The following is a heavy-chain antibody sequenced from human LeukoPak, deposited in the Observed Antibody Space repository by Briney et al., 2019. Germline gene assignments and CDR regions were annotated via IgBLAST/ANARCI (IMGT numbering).Heavy chain of an antibody. Sequence: GASVKVSCKASGYTFTSYYMHWVRQAPGQGLEWMGWINPNSGGTNYAQKFQGRVTMTTDTSTSTAYMELRSLRSDDTAVYYCARNIWSYYDSSGHLGSDYWGQGTLVTVSS. CDR2: INPNSGGT. V-gene: IGHV1-2*02. CDR1: GYTFTSYY. D-gene: IGHD3-22*01. CDR3: ARNIWSYYDSSGHLGSDY. J-gene: IGHJ4*02.